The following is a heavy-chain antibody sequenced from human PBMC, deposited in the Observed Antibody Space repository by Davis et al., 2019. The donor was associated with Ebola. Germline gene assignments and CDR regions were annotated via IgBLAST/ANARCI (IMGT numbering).Heavy chain of an antibody. V-gene: IGHV4-61*05. CDR2: IYYSGST. CDR1: GGSISSSSYY. Sequence: SETLSLTCTVSGGSISSSSYYWGWIRQPPGKGLEWIGYIYYSGSTNYNPSLKSRVTISVDTSKNQFSLKLSSVTAADTAEYYCARANSGYDYALDYWGQGTLVTVSS. J-gene: IGHJ4*02. D-gene: IGHD5-12*01. CDR3: ARANSGYDYALDY.